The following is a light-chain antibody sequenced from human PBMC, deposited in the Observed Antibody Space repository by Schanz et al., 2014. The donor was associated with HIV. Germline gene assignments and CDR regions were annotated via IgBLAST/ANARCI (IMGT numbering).Light chain of an antibody. CDR3: SSHAGRNSFVV. Sequence: QSALTQPPSASGSPGQSVTISCTGTSNDVGAYDYVSWYQQYPGKAPKLVIYDVANRPSGVSNRFSGSKSGNTASLTISGLQAEDEADYYCSSHAGRNSFVVFGGGTKLTVL. CDR2: DVA. V-gene: IGLV2-14*03. CDR1: SNDVGAYDY. J-gene: IGLJ2*01.